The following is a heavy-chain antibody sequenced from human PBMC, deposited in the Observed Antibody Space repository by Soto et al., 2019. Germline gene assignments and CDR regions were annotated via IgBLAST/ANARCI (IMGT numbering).Heavy chain of an antibody. D-gene: IGHD1-26*01. J-gene: IGHJ3*02. CDR3: AREPIVGGLRQDTFDI. CDR1: GDSISSSNW. V-gene: IGHV4-4*02. CDR2: ISHRGRT. Sequence: QVQLQASGPGLVKPSGTLSLTCAVSGDSISSSNWWTWVRQPPGKGLEWIGEISHRGRTNYNPSFKSRVTIFLDKSKNQFSLKLTSVTAADTAVYYCAREPIVGGLRQDTFDIWGQGTMVPVSA.